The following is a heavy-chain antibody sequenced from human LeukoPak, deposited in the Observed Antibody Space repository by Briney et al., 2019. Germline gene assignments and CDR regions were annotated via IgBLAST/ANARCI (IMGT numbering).Heavy chain of an antibody. CDR3: AKDPIVFNSGDYYLGAFNI. CDR2: ISGGGGKT. J-gene: IGHJ3*02. Sequence: HPGGSLRLSCEASGFTFSSCALSWVRHAPGKGLEWVSAISGGGGKTWYADSVKGRFTISRDNSKNTLYLQMNSLRAEDTALYYCAKDPIVFNSGDYYLGAFNIWGQGAMVTVSS. D-gene: IGHD2-21*02. CDR1: GFTFSSCA. V-gene: IGHV3-23*01.